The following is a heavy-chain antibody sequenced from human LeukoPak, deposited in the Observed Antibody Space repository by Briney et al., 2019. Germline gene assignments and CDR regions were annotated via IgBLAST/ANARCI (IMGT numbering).Heavy chain of an antibody. CDR2: IGSSGTTR. V-gene: IGHV3-48*03. D-gene: IGHD6-19*01. CDR1: GFTFSDYV. J-gene: IGHJ4*02. CDR3: ARDLVAGY. Sequence: QPGGSLRLSCAASGFTFSDYVMNCGGRAPGKGLEWGSYIGSSGTTRFYADSVKGRFSISRDNAKNSLYLQIHSLRAEDTALYYCARDLVAGYWGPGTMVPVSS.